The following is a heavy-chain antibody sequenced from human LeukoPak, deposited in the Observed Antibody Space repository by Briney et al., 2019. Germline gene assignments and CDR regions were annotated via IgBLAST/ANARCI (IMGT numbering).Heavy chain of an antibody. CDR2: ISYDGSNK. CDR1: GFTFSSYA. CDR3: ARDLGSYPRGEDYFDC. Sequence: GGSLRLSCAASGFTFSSYAMHWVRQAPGKGLEWVAVISYDGSNKYYADSVKGRFTISRDNSKNTLYLQMNSLRAEDTAVYYCARDLGSYPRGEDYFDCWGQGTLVTVSS. D-gene: IGHD3-10*01. V-gene: IGHV3-30*04. J-gene: IGHJ4*02.